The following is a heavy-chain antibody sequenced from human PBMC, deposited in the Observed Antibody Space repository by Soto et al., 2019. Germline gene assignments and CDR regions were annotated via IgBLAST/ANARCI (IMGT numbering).Heavy chain of an antibody. Sequence: GGSLRLSCAASGFTFSSYAMSWVRQAPGKGLEWVSAISGSGGSTYYADSVKGRFTISRDNSKNTLYLQMNSLRAEDTAVYYCAKDRPRHYCSSTSCYSDDDAFDIWGQGTMVTVSS. J-gene: IGHJ3*02. D-gene: IGHD2-2*01. CDR1: GFTFSSYA. CDR2: ISGSGGST. V-gene: IGHV3-23*01. CDR3: AKDRPRHYCSSTSCYSDDDAFDI.